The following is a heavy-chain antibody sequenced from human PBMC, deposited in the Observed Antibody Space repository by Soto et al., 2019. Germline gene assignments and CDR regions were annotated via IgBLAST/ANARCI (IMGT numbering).Heavy chain of an antibody. V-gene: IGHV3-23*01. CDR1: GFTFSSYA. D-gene: IGHD6-19*01. CDR2: ISGSGGST. J-gene: IGHJ6*02. Sequence: GGSLRLSCAASGFTFSSYAMSWVRQAPGKGLEWVSAISGSGGSTYYADSVKGRFTISRDNSKNTLYLQMNSLRAEDTAVYYCAKDPAVAATFSYGMDVWGQGTTVTVSS. CDR3: AKDPAVAATFSYGMDV.